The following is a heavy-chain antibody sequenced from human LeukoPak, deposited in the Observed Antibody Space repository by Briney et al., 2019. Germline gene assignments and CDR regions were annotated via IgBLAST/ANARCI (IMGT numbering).Heavy chain of an antibody. Sequence: EASETLSLTCTVSGGSISSSSYYWGWIRQPPGKGLEWIGSIYYSGSTYYNPSLKSRVTISVDTSKNQFSLKLSSVTAADTAVYYCARDRGEDFDYWGQGTLVTVSS. CDR3: ARDRGEDFDY. D-gene: IGHD3-10*01. CDR1: GGSISSSSYY. J-gene: IGHJ4*02. V-gene: IGHV4-39*07. CDR2: IYYSGST.